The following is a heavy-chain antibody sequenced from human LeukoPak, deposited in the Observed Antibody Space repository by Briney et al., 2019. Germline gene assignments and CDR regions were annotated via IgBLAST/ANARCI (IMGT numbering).Heavy chain of an antibody. V-gene: IGHV3-23*01. CDR2: ISGSGGST. Sequence: GGSLRLSCAASGFTFSSYAMSWVRQAPGKGLEWVSAISGSGGSTYYADSVKGRFTISRDNSKNTLFLQMNSLRAEDTAVYYCAKNLRAGIQLWFFDYWGQGTLVTVSS. J-gene: IGHJ4*02. CDR3: AKNLRAGIQLWFFDY. D-gene: IGHD5-18*01. CDR1: GFTFSSYA.